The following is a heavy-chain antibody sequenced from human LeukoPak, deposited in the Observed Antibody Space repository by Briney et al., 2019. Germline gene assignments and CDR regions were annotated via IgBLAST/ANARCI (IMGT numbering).Heavy chain of an antibody. CDR3: TRAVAGHPD. CDR1: GVPFSNYY. D-gene: IGHD6-19*01. V-gene: IGHV4-34*01. CDR2: INHSGYT. Sequence: SETLSLTCAVSGVPFSNYYWSWVRQSPRQGLEWIGEINHSGYTNYDPSLKSRVTMSIDTSKNQFSLKLTSVTAADAGVYYCTRAVAGHPDWGQGTLVTVSS. J-gene: IGHJ4*02.